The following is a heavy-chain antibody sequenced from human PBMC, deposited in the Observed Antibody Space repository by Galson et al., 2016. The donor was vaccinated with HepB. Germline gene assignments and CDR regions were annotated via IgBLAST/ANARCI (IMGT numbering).Heavy chain of an antibody. Sequence: SVKVSCKVSGGTFTNYAINWVRQAPGQGLEWRGGITPLFGTTNYAQNFQGRVTLTADESTSTAYMELSSLASEDTAVYYCPRGWELLDYWSQGTLLTVSS. CDR3: PRGWELLDY. CDR2: ITPLFGTT. J-gene: IGHJ4*02. D-gene: IGHD1-7*01. V-gene: IGHV1-69*13. CDR1: GGTFTNYA.